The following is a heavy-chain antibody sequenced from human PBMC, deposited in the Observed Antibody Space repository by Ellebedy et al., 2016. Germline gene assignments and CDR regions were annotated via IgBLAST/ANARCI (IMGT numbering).Heavy chain of an antibody. CDR3: ARGREDSGSYYYYYYMDV. D-gene: IGHD1-26*01. J-gene: IGHJ6*03. Sequence: ASVKVSCXASGYTFTSYDINWVRQATGQGLEWMGWMNPNSGNTGYAQKFQGRVTMTTDTSTSTAYMELSSLRSEDTAVYYCARGREDSGSYYYYYYMDVWGKGTTVTVSS. V-gene: IGHV1-8*01. CDR1: GYTFTSYD. CDR2: MNPNSGNT.